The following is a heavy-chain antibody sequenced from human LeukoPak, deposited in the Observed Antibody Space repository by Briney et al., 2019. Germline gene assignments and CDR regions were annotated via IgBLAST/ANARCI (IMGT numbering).Heavy chain of an antibody. Sequence: SETLSLTCTVSGGSISSSSYYWGWIRQPPGKGLEWIGSIYYSGSTYYNPSLKSRVTISVDTSKNQFSLKLSSVTAADTAVYYCARLSLIYYDPLFLDYWGQGTLVTVSS. V-gene: IGHV4-39*01. CDR2: IYYSGST. CDR3: ARLSLIYYDPLFLDY. J-gene: IGHJ4*02. CDR1: GGSISSSSYY. D-gene: IGHD3-3*01.